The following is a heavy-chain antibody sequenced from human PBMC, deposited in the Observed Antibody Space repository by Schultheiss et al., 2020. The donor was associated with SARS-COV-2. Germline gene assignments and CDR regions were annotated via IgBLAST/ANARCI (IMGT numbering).Heavy chain of an antibody. CDR2: IYYSGST. CDR3: ARGGAARQPPPV. CDR1: GDSIGTYY. V-gene: IGHV4-59*01. Sequence: SETLSLTCSVSGDSIGTYYWNWVRQSPGKGLEWIGYIYYSGSTNYNPSVKSRVTMSVDKSKNQFSLKLSSVTAADTAVYYCARGGAARQPPPVWGQGTTVTVSS. J-gene: IGHJ6*02. D-gene: IGHD6-6*01.